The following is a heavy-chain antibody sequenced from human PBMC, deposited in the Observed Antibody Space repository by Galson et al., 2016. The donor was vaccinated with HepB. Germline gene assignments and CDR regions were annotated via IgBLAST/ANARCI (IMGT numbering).Heavy chain of an antibody. CDR3: AKGSYDRSGYYPNWFDP. Sequence: SLRLSCVASGFTFSNYGMHWVRQAPGKGLEWVAAISYHGSNIYYGDSVKGRITISRDNSKNALYLQMNSLRPEDTAVYYCAKGSYDRSGYYPNWFDPWGQGTLVTVSS. D-gene: IGHD3-22*01. V-gene: IGHV3-30*18. J-gene: IGHJ5*02. CDR1: GFTFSNYG. CDR2: ISYHGSNI.